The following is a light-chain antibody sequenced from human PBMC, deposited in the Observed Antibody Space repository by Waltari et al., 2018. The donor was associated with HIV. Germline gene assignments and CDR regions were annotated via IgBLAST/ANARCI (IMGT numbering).Light chain of an antibody. Sequence: QSVLTQPPAVSGAPGQRVTISCTGNSSNLGAGYNVHWYQLLPGTAPKPRIFGDKKRPSGVPDRFSGSKSDPSAALAITGLQAEDEADYYCQSYDRSLSAWVFGGGTKLTVL. CDR3: QSYDRSLSAWV. J-gene: IGLJ3*02. CDR1: SSNLGAGYN. V-gene: IGLV1-40*01. CDR2: GDK.